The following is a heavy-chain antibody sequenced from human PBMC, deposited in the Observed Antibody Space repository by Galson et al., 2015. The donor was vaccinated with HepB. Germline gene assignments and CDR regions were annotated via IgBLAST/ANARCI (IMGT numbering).Heavy chain of an antibody. J-gene: IGHJ3*02. CDR3: ARYSLLGTDAFDI. CDR1: GYTFTSYD. CDR2: MNPNSGNT. Sequence: SVKVSCKASGYTFTSYDINWVRQATGQGLEWMGWMNPNSGNTGYAQKFQGRVTMTRNTAISTAYMELSSLRSEDTAVYYCARYSLLGTDAFDIWCQVTLVSVSS. D-gene: IGHD2-21*01. V-gene: IGHV1-8*01.